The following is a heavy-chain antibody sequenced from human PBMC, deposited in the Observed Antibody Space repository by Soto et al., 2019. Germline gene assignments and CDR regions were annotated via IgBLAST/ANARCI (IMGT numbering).Heavy chain of an antibody. D-gene: IGHD3-16*01. J-gene: IGHJ5*02. CDR3: ARAPDRFVRHGFDP. CDR2: IYYSGST. CDR1: GGSISSGGYY. Sequence: QVQLQESGPGLVKPSQTLSLTCTVSGGSISSGGYYWSWIRPHPGKGLEWIGYIYYSGSTYYNPSLKSRVTISVDTSKNQFSLKLSSVTAADTAVYYCARAPDRFVRHGFDPWGQGTLVTVSS. V-gene: IGHV4-31*03.